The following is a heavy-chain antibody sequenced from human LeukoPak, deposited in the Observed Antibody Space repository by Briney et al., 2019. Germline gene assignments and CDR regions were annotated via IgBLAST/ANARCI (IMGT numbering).Heavy chain of an antibody. J-gene: IGHJ5*02. CDR3: ARGLIIRNNWFDP. CDR2: INHSGST. D-gene: IGHD3-10*01. Sequence: DPSETLSLTCAVYGGSFSGYYWSWIRQPPGKGLEWIGEINHSGSTNYNPSLKSRVTISVDTSKNQFSLKLSSVTAADTAVYYCARGLIIRNNWFDPWGQGTLVTVSS. CDR1: GGSFSGYY. V-gene: IGHV4-34*01.